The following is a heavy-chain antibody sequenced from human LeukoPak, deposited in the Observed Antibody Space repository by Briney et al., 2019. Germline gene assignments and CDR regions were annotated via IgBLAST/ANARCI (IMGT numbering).Heavy chain of an antibody. CDR1: GFTFSSYG. Sequence: PGGSLRLSCAASGFTFSSYGMHWVRQAPGKGLEWVAFIRSDGSNKYYADSVKGRFTISRDSFENSLYLQMNSLRAEDTAVYYCARDGYNDAFDIWGQGTMVTVSS. CDR3: ARDGYNDAFDI. J-gene: IGHJ3*02. V-gene: IGHV3-30*02. D-gene: IGHD5-24*01. CDR2: IRSDGSNK.